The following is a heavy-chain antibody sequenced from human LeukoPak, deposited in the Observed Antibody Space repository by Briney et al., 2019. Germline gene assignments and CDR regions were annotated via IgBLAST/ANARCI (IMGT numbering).Heavy chain of an antibody. CDR3: ARDNSYYYDSSGAFDI. Sequence: SETLSLTCAVYGGSSSGYYWSWIRQPPGKGLEWIGEINHSGSTNYNPSLKSRVTISVDTSKNQFSLKLSSVTAADTAVYYCARDNSYYYDSSGAFDIWGQGTMVTVSS. J-gene: IGHJ3*02. D-gene: IGHD3-22*01. CDR1: GGSSSGYY. V-gene: IGHV4-34*01. CDR2: INHSGST.